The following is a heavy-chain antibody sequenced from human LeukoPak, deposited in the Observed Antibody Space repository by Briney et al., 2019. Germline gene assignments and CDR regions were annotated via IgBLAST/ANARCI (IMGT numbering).Heavy chain of an antibody. D-gene: IGHD5-18*01. CDR1: GFTFSSYS. CDR2: ISSSSSYI. V-gene: IGHV3-21*01. CDR3: ARDEGGRGYSYGYDY. Sequence: GGSLRLSCAASGFTFSSYSMNWVRQAPGKGLEWVSSISSSSSYIYYADSVKGRFTISRDNAKNSLYLQMNSLRAEDTAVYYCARDEGGRGYSYGYDYWGQGTLVTVSS. J-gene: IGHJ4*02.